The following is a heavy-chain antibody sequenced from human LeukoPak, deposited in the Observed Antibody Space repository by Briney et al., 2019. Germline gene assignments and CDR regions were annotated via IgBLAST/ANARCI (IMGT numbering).Heavy chain of an antibody. CDR2: ISGSGGST. J-gene: IGHJ4*02. Sequence: GGSLRLSCAASGFTFSSYAMSWVRQAPGKGQEWVSAISGSGGSTYYADSVKGRFTISRDNSKNTLYLQMDSLRAEDTAVYYCAKDLSQWELQGGFDYWGQGTLVTVSS. V-gene: IGHV3-23*01. D-gene: IGHD1-26*01. CDR1: GFTFSSYA. CDR3: AKDLSQWELQGGFDY.